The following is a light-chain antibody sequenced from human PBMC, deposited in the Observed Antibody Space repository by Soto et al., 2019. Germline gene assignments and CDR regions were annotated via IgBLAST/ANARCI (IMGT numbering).Light chain of an antibody. Sequence: QSVLTQPPSASGSPGQSVTISCTGISSDVGDYNYVSWYQQHPGKAPELMIYDVSKRPSGVPDRFSGSKSGNTASLTVSGLQADDEADYYCSSYAGSHNVVFGGGTKLTVL. CDR2: DVS. CDR1: SSDVGDYNY. V-gene: IGLV2-8*01. J-gene: IGLJ2*01. CDR3: SSYAGSHNVV.